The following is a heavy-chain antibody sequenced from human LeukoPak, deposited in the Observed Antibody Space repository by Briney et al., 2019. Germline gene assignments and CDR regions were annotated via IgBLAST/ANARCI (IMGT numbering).Heavy chain of an antibody. CDR1: GLTFNMYT. CDR2: ISSSGVYI. Sequence: PGGSLRLSCAASGLTFNMYTMNWLRQAPGKGLEWVSSISSSGVYIYYADSVKGRFTISRDNAKNSLYLQMNSLRADDTAVYYCARDRRLQLWSPAGFDYWGQGTLVTASS. CDR3: ARDRRLQLWSPAGFDY. V-gene: IGHV3-21*01. J-gene: IGHJ4*02. D-gene: IGHD5-18*01.